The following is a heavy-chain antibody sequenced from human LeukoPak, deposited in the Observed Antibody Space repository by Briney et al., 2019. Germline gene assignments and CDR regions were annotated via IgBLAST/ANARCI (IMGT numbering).Heavy chain of an antibody. Sequence: ASVKVPCKASGYTFTSYDIDWVRQATGQGLEWMGWMNPNSGITGYAQKFQGRVTMTRNTSISTAYMELSSLRSEDTAVYYCARGIQLWFGEIYYMDVWGKGTTVTVSS. D-gene: IGHD5-18*01. CDR3: ARGIQLWFGEIYYMDV. J-gene: IGHJ6*03. V-gene: IGHV1-8*01. CDR1: GYTFTSYD. CDR2: MNPNSGIT.